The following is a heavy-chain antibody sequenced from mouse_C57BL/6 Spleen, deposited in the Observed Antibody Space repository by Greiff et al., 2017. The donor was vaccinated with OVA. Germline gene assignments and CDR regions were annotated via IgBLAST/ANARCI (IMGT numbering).Heavy chain of an antibody. D-gene: IGHD2-4*01. J-gene: IGHJ2*01. CDR2: IDPSVSYP. Sequence: QVQLQQPGAELVKPGASVKLSCKASGSTFTSYWMQWVKQRPGQGLEWIGEIDPSVSYPTYNQKFKGKATLTVDTSSSTASMQLSSLTSEDSAVYYCARDGSYDYDGGFDYWGQGTTLTVSS. V-gene: IGHV1-50*01. CDR3: ARDGSYDYDGGFDY. CDR1: GSTFTSYW.